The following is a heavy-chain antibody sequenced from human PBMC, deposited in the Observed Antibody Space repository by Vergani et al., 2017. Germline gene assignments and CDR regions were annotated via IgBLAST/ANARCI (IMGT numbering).Heavy chain of an antibody. CDR1: GFSFSEYS. Sequence: EVQLVESGGGLAQPGGSLRLSCAASGFSFSEYSMNWVRQAPGKGLEWVSTITYNGGRTYYADSVTGRFTISRDNSKNTLFLQLKTLRAEDTGVYYCAKDYNIMGALHYWGQGTLVAVSS. D-gene: IGHD5-12*01. J-gene: IGHJ4*02. CDR2: ITYNGGRT. CDR3: AKDYNIMGALHY. V-gene: IGHV3-23*04.